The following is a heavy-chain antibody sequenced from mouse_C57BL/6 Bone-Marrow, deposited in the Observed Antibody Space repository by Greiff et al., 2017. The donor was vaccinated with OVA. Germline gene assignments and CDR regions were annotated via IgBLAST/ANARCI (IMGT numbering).Heavy chain of an antibody. V-gene: IGHV5-4*01. CDR1: GFTFSSYA. CDR3: ARGPLWLRRHWYFDV. CDR2: ISDGGSYT. Sequence: EVQLVASGGGLVKPGGSLKLSCAASGFTFSSYAMSWFRQTPEKRLEWVATISDGGSYTYYPDNVKCRFTISRDNAKNNLYLQMSHLKSEDTAMYYWARGPLWLRRHWYFDVWGTGTTVTVSS. J-gene: IGHJ1*03. D-gene: IGHD2-2*01.